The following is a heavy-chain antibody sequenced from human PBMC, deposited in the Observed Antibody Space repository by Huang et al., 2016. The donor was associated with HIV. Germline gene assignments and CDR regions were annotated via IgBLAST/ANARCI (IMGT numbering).Heavy chain of an antibody. J-gene: IGHJ4*02. D-gene: IGHD2-2*01. V-gene: IGHV3-48*01. Sequence: EVLLVESGGGLVQPGGSLRLSCAGSGFTFGTYGMNWVRQAARKGLQWVSYISNSGNTVYYTDSVKGRFTISRDNAKNSLFLQMNSLRVEDTAVYFCARDRSTRADYWGQGTLVTVSS. CDR2: ISNSGNTV. CDR1: GFTFGTYG. CDR3: ARDRSTRADY.